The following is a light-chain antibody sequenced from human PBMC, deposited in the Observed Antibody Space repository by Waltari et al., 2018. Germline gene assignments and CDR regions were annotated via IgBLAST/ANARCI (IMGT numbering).Light chain of an antibody. CDR3: SSYAGSNNWKV. CDR2: EVS. CDR1: SSDAGGYNY. J-gene: IGLJ2*01. Sequence: QSALTQPPSASGSPGQSVTISCTGTSSDAGGYNYVSWYQQHPGKAPKLMIYEVSKRPSGVSDRFSGSKSGNTASLTVSGLQAEDEADYYCSSYAGSNNWKVFGGGTKLTVL. V-gene: IGLV2-8*01.